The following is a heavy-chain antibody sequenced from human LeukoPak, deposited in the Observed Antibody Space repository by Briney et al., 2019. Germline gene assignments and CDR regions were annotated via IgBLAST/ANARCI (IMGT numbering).Heavy chain of an antibody. CDR1: GGSISSGSYY. J-gene: IGHJ4*02. CDR3: ARAPPSIAAAGTGYSDY. CDR2: IYTSGST. Sequence: SETLSLTCTVSGGSISSGSYYWSWIRQPAGKGLEWIGRIYTSGSTNYNPSLKSRVTISVDTSKNQFSLKLSSVTAADTAVYYCARAPPSIAAAGTGYSDYWGQGTLVTVSS. D-gene: IGHD6-13*01. V-gene: IGHV4-61*02.